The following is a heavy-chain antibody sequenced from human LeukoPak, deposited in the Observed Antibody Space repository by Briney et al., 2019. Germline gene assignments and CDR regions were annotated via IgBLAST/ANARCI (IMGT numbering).Heavy chain of an antibody. J-gene: IGHJ6*03. CDR3: ARSRPDIVGARTSYYYYYMDV. CDR1: GFTFSSYS. CDR2: ISSSSSTI. D-gene: IGHD1-26*01. V-gene: IGHV3-48*01. Sequence: GGSLRLSCAASGFTFSSYSMNWVRQAPGKGLEWVSYISSSSSTIYYADSVKGRFTISRDNAKNSLYLQMNSLRAEDTAVYYCARSRPDIVGARTSYYYYYMDVWGKGTTVTVSS.